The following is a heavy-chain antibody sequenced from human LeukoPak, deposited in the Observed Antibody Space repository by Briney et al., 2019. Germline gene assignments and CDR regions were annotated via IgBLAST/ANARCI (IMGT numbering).Heavy chain of an antibody. J-gene: IGHJ4*02. CDR1: GGSVSSADYY. D-gene: IGHD6-19*01. CDR3: ASDSSGWYYFDY. CDR2: IYHTGSN. Sequence: SETLSLTCTVSGGSVSSADYYWSWIRHPPGKTLEWFGYIYHTGSNNYKYSLKSRVTISVDRSKNQFSLKLSSVTAADTAVYYCASDSSGWYYFDYWGQGTLVTVSS. V-gene: IGHV4-61*08.